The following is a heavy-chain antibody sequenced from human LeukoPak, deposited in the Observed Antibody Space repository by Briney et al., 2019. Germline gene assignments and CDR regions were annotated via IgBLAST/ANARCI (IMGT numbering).Heavy chain of an antibody. J-gene: IGHJ4*02. V-gene: IGHV3-72*01. CDR3: VRGFTGRIFDD. D-gene: IGHD2-8*02. CDR1: GFTFSDYY. CDR2: SRSKANGYRT. Sequence: GGSLRLSCAASGFTFSDYYMDWVRQAPGRGLEWVGRSRSKANGYRTDYAASVKGRFTISRDDSTNSVYLQMNSLKTEDTALYVCVRGFTGRIFDDWGQGTLATVPS.